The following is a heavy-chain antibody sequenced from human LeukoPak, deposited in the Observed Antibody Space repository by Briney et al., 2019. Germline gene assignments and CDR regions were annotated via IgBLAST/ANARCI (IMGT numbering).Heavy chain of an antibody. Sequence: GASVKVSCKASGFSFTNSAVQWVRQARGQRLEWIGWIVVGSGNTIYVQKFQERVTITRDMSTSTAYIELSSLRSEYTAVYYCAAAYIGGAMVTNAFDIWGQGTMVTVSS. CDR1: GFSFTNSA. J-gene: IGHJ3*02. CDR2: IVVGSGNT. D-gene: IGHD5-18*01. V-gene: IGHV1-58*01. CDR3: AAAYIGGAMVTNAFDI.